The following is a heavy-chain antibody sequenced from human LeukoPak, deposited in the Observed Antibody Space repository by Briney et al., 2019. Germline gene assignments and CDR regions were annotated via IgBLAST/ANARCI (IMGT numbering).Heavy chain of an antibody. J-gene: IGHJ4*02. CDR1: GFTFSSYA. CDR3: ARGEAPYSSGWYYFDY. CDR2: INHSGST. D-gene: IGHD6-19*01. Sequence: GSLRLSCAASGFTFSSYALSWIRQPPGKGLEWIGEINHSGSTNYNPSLKSRVTISVDTSKNQFSLKLSSVTAADTAVYYCARGEAPYSSGWYYFDYWGQGTLVTVSS. V-gene: IGHV4-34*01.